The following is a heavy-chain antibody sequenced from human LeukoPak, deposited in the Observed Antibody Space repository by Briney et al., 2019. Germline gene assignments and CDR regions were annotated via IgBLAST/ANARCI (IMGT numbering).Heavy chain of an antibody. J-gene: IGHJ4*02. Sequence: SETLSLTCTVSGGSISSSSYYWGWIRQPPGKGLEWIGNIHYAGSTYYNPSLKSRVTISVDTSKNQFSLKLSSVTAADTAVYYCARLRFSKLDYWGQGTLVTVSS. CDR1: GGSISSSSYY. CDR3: ARLRFSKLDY. D-gene: IGHD3-10*01. CDR2: IHYAGST. V-gene: IGHV4-39*01.